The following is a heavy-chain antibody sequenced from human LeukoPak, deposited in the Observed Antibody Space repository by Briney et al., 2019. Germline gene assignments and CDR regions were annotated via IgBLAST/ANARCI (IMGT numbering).Heavy chain of an antibody. J-gene: IGHJ6*03. CDR2: ISAGGDNT. V-gene: IGHV3-23*01. CDR3: AKGWFLMDV. Sequence: GGTLRLSCAASGFTFSSYGMTWVRQVPGKGLEWVSSISAGGDNTYYADSVKGRFTISRDNSKNTLYLQMNSLRAEDTAIYYCAKGWFLMDVWGKGTTVTISS. D-gene: IGHD3-10*01. CDR1: GFTFSSYG.